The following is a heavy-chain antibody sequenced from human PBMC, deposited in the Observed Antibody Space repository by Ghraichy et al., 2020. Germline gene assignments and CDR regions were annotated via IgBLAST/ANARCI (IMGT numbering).Heavy chain of an antibody. D-gene: IGHD3-22*01. Sequence: GGSLRLSCAASGFTFSSSWMSWVRQAPGKGLEWVANIKPDGSEKYYVDSVKGRFTISRDNAKNSLYLQMNRLRAEDTAVYYCARVIIDSSGYYSVPNVFDLWGQGTMVTVSS. CDR3: ARVIIDSSGYYSVPNVFDL. CDR1: GFTFSSSW. V-gene: IGHV3-7*01. CDR2: IKPDGSEK. J-gene: IGHJ3*01.